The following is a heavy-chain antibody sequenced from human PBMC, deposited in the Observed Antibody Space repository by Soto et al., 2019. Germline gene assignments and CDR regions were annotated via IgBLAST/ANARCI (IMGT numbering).Heavy chain of an antibody. V-gene: IGHV1-69*13. CDR3: ARERRDPKNYFDY. Sequence: ASVKVSCKASGGTVSSYAISWVRQSPGQGLGWMGGIIPIFGTANYAQKFQGRVTITADESTSTAYMELSSLRSEDTAVYYCARERRDPKNYFDYWGQGTLVTVSS. J-gene: IGHJ4*02. CDR2: IIPIFGTA. CDR1: GGTVSSYA.